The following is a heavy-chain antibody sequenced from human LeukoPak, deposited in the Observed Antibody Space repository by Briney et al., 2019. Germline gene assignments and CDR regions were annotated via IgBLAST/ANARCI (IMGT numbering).Heavy chain of an antibody. Sequence: RGSLRLSCAASGFSFTDAWMNWVRQVPGKGLEWVGRIKSKADSGTRDFAAPVKGRFTISRDDSKKTFYLQMNGLKTEDTAVYYCSAGTGRSDFDYWGQGTLVTVSS. D-gene: IGHD1-1*01. V-gene: IGHV3-15*01. CDR1: GFSFTDAW. CDR3: SAGTGRSDFDY. CDR2: IKSKADSGTR. J-gene: IGHJ4*02.